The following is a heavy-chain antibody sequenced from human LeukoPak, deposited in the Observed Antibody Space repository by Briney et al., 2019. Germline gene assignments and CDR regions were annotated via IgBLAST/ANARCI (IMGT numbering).Heavy chain of an antibody. Sequence: GGSLRLSCAASGFTFSSYAIHWVRQAQGEGLEWVAVISYDGSNKYYADSVKGRFTISRDNSKNTLYLQMNSLRAEDTAVYYCARETGSAVGSTDFDYWGQGTLVTVSS. CDR3: ARETGSAVGSTDFDY. J-gene: IGHJ4*02. D-gene: IGHD4-17*01. CDR1: GFTFSSYA. CDR2: ISYDGSNK. V-gene: IGHV3-30-3*01.